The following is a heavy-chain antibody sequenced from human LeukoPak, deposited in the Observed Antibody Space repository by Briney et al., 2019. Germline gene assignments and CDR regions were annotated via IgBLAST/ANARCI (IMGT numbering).Heavy chain of an antibody. CDR2: IYYDGST. Sequence: SETLSLTCTVSDGPIGSFYWSWIRQPPGKGLEWIAYIYYDGSTIYNPSLKSRVTISIDTSRKQFSLKVTSVTAAGTAVYYCAGYSDSSVDYWGRGTLVIVSP. D-gene: IGHD6-6*01. CDR3: AGYSDSSVDY. J-gene: IGHJ4*02. CDR1: DGPIGSFY. V-gene: IGHV4-59*01.